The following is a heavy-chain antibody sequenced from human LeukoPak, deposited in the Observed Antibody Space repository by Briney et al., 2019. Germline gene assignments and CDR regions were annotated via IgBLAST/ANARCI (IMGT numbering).Heavy chain of an antibody. V-gene: IGHV1-18*01. J-gene: IGHJ4*02. CDR2: ISAYNGNT. Sequence: ASVTVSCKASGYTFTSYGISWVRQAPGQGLEWMGWISAYNGNTNYAQKLQGRVTMTTDTSTSTAYMELRSLRSDDTAVYYCARDLAVAGTFGYWGQGTLVTVSS. CDR3: ARDLAVAGTFGY. D-gene: IGHD6-19*01. CDR1: GYTFTSYG.